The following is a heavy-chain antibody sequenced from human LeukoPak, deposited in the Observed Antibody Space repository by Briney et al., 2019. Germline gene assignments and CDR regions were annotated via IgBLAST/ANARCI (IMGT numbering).Heavy chain of an antibody. J-gene: IGHJ4*02. D-gene: IGHD3-22*01. CDR2: TYYSGNT. V-gene: IGHV4-61*08. CDR1: GGSISSGGYS. CDR3: TRGRAYYDSTGYYY. Sequence: SQTLSLTCAVSGGSISSGGYSWSWIRQSPGKGLEWIGHTYYSGNTNYNPSLKSRVTISIDTSKNQFSLKLSSVTAADTAVYYCTRGRAYYDSTGYYYWGRGILVTVSS.